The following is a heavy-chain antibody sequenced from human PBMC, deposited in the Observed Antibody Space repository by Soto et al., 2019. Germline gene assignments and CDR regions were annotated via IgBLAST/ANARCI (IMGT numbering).Heavy chain of an antibody. CDR3: ARDLMVATMLNYMDV. J-gene: IGHJ6*03. CDR1: GFTFSSYW. D-gene: IGHD5-12*01. CDR2: IKQDGSEK. V-gene: IGHV3-7*01. Sequence: GGSLSHSCAASGFTFSSYWMSWVRQAQGKGLEWVANIKQDGSEKYYVDSVKGRFTISRDNAKNSLYLQMNSLRAEDTAVYYCARDLMVATMLNYMDVWGKGTTVTVSS.